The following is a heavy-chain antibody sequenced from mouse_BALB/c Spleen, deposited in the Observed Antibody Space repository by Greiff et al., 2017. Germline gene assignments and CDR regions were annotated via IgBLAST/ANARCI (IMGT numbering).Heavy chain of an antibody. Sequence: DVMLVESGGGLVKPGGSLKLSCAASGFTFSSYAMSWVRQTPEKRLEWVASISSGGSTYYPDSVKGRFTISRDNARNILYLQMSSLRSEDTAMYYCARALSTTVVADWYFDVWGAGTTVTVSS. CDR2: ISSGGST. J-gene: IGHJ1*01. D-gene: IGHD1-1*01. CDR1: GFTFSSYA. V-gene: IGHV5-6-5*01. CDR3: ARALSTTVVADWYFDV.